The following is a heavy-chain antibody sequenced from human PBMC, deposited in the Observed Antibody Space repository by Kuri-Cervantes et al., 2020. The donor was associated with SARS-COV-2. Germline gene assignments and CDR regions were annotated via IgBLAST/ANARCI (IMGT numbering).Heavy chain of an antibody. CDR2: IYSGGSST. J-gene: IGHJ6*02. Sequence: GGSLRLSCAASGFTFSSYAMSWVRQAPGKGLEWVSVIYSGGSSTYYADSVKGRFTISRDNSKNTLYLQVNSLRAEDTAVYYCASMVRGNYGMDAWGQGTTVTVSS. V-gene: IGHV3-23*03. CDR3: ASMVRGNYGMDA. D-gene: IGHD3-10*01. CDR1: GFTFSSYA.